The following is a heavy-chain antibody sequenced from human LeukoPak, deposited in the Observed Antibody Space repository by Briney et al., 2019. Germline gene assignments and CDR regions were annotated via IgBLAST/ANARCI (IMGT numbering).Heavy chain of an antibody. D-gene: IGHD5-12*01. CDR3: ARENYYSGYDSWFDP. CDR2: IYYSGST. J-gene: IGHJ5*02. CDR1: GGSISIYY. Sequence: SETLSLTCTVSGGSISIYYWTWIRQPPGKGLEWIGYIYYSGSTNYNPSLKSRVTISVDTSKNQFSLKLSSVTAADTAVYYCARENYYSGYDSWFDPWGQGTLVTVSS. V-gene: IGHV4-59*01.